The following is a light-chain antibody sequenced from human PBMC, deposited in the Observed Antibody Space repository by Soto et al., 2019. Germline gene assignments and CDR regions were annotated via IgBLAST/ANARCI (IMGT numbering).Light chain of an antibody. J-gene: IGKJ5*01. Sequence: DIQLTQSPSFLSASVGDRVTITCRASQGISSYLAWYQKKPGKAPKLLXYAASTLQSGVPSRFCGSGSGTDFTLTISSLEPEDFVVYYCQQRSSWPLITFGRGTRLEIK. CDR2: AAS. V-gene: IGKV1-9*01. CDR1: QGISSY. CDR3: QQRSSWPLIT.